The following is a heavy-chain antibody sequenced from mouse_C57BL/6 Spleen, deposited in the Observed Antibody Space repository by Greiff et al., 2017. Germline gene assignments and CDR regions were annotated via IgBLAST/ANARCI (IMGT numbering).Heavy chain of an antibody. D-gene: IGHD3-2*02. V-gene: IGHV5-4*01. CDR3: AREEATGAMDY. CDR2: ISDGGSYT. CDR1: GFTFSSYA. J-gene: IGHJ4*01. Sequence: EVQRVESGGGLVKPGGSLKLSCAASGFTFSSYAMSWVRQTPEKRLEWVATISDGGSYTYYPDNVKGRFTISRDNAKNNLYLQMSHLKSEDTAMYYCAREEATGAMDYWGQGTSVTVSS.